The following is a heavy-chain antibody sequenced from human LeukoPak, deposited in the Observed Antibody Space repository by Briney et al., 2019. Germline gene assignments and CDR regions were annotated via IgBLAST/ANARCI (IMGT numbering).Heavy chain of an antibody. V-gene: IGHV4-34*08. CDR1: GFIVSNNY. CDR3: ARYGSGSHDFDY. D-gene: IGHD3-10*01. CDR2: INHSGST. J-gene: IGHJ4*02. Sequence: GSLRLSCAASGFIVSNNYMSWVRRPPGKGLEWIGEINHSGSTNYNPSLKSRVTISVDTSKNQFSLRLSSVTAADTAVYYCARYGSGSHDFDYWGQGTLVTVSS.